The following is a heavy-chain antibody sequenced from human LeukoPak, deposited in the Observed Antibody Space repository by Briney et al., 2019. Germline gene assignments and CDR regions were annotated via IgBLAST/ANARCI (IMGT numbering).Heavy chain of an antibody. CDR3: ARDREVIAAAGNSLYYYYYYMDV. D-gene: IGHD6-13*01. Sequence: PSETLSLTCTVSGGSISSYYWSWIRQPPGKGLEWIGYIYYSGSTNYNPSLKSRVTISVDTSKNQFSLKLSSVTAADTAVYYCARDREVIAAAGNSLYYYYYYMDVWGKGTTVTVSS. CDR2: IYYSGST. V-gene: IGHV4-59*01. CDR1: GGSISSYY. J-gene: IGHJ6*03.